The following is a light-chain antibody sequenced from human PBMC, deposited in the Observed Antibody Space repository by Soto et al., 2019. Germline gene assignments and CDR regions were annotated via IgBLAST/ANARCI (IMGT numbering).Light chain of an antibody. Sequence: EIVLTQSPATLSLSPGERATLSCRASQSVSSYLAWYQQKPGQAPRLLIYDASNRATGIPARFSGSGSGTDFTLTISSLEPEVFAFYYCQQRSNWPPGGGLTLGGGTKVEIK. CDR1: QSVSSY. V-gene: IGKV3-11*01. CDR3: QQRSNWPPGGGLT. J-gene: IGKJ4*01. CDR2: DAS.